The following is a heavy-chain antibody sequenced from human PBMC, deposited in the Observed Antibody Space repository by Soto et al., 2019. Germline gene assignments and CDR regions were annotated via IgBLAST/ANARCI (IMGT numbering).Heavy chain of an antibody. CDR3: ARGPYCGGDCYSGTDP. CDR2: ISFGSTYT. Sequence: QVQLVESGGGLATPGKSLGLSCAASGSPFRDYYMTCSRQAPGKGLEWVSHISFGSTYTNYADSVKGRFTISRDDAKNSLYLQMNSLRADDTAVYYCARGPYCGGDCYSGTDPWGQGTLVTVSS. D-gene: IGHD2-21*02. J-gene: IGHJ5*02. V-gene: IGHV3-11*06. CDR1: GSPFRDYY.